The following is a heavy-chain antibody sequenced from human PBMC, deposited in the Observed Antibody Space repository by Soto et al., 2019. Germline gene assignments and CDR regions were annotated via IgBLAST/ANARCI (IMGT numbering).Heavy chain of an antibody. J-gene: IGHJ1*01. V-gene: IGHV1-2*04. CDR2: INPNSGGT. CDR1: GYTFTGYY. Sequence: ASVKVSCKASGYTFTGYYMHWVRQAPGQGLEWMGWINPNSGGTNYAQKFQGWVTMTRDTSISTAYMELSRLRSDDTAVYYCARTENYCSSTSCYSSEYFQHWGQGTLVTVS. D-gene: IGHD2-2*02. CDR3: ARTENYCSSTSCYSSEYFQH.